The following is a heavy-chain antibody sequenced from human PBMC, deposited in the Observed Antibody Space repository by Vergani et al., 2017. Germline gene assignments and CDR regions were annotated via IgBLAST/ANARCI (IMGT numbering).Heavy chain of an antibody. Sequence: SLRLSCATSGLTLSNEDMQWIRQGPGKGLEFVAFIQFDGSNQYYADSVKGRFTLSRDFSKNTLYLQMNSLRTDDTATYYCAKHFRGWGIDYWGQGTQVIVSS. D-gene: IGHD3-16*01. CDR3: AKHFRGWGIDY. CDR1: GLTLSNED. CDR2: IQFDGSNQ. V-gene: IGHV3-30*02. J-gene: IGHJ4*02.